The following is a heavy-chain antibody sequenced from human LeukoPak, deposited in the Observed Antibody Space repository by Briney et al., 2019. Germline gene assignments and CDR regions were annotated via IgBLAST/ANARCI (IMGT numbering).Heavy chain of an antibody. CDR3: ARVDCSSTSCYSYFDY. CDR2: IYTSGST. D-gene: IGHD2-2*02. J-gene: IGHJ4*02. CDR1: GGSISSGSYY. V-gene: IGHV4-61*02. Sequence: SETLSLTCTVSGGSISSGSYYWSWIRQPAGKGLEWIGRIYTSGSTNYNPSLKSRVTMSVDTSKNQFSLKLSSVTAADTAVYYCARVDCSSTSCYSYFDYWGQGTLVTVSS.